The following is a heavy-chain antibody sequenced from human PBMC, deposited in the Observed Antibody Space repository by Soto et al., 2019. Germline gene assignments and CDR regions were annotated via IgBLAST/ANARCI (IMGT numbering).Heavy chain of an antibody. V-gene: IGHV1-18*01. CDR3: ARVSTSRINWYFDL. CDR1: GYTFTSYG. D-gene: IGHD2-2*01. Sequence: ASVKVSCKASGYTFTSYGISWVRQAPGQGLEWMGWISAYNGNTNYAQKLQGRVTMTTDTSTSTAYMGLRSLRSDDTAVYYCARVSTSRINWYFDLWGRGTLVTVSS. CDR2: ISAYNGNT. J-gene: IGHJ2*01.